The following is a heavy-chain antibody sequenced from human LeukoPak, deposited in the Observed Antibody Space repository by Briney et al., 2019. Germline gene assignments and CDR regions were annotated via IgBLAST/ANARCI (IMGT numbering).Heavy chain of an antibody. J-gene: IGHJ3*02. Sequence: PSETLSLTCTVSGGSISSYYWSWIRQPPGKGLEWIGYIYYSGSTNYNPSLKSRVTISVDTSKNQFSLKLSSVTAADTAVYYCARHFFSGPPSGAFDIWGQGTMVTVSS. V-gene: IGHV4-59*08. CDR1: GGSISSYY. CDR3: ARHFFSGPPSGAFDI. CDR2: IYYSGST. D-gene: IGHD6-19*01.